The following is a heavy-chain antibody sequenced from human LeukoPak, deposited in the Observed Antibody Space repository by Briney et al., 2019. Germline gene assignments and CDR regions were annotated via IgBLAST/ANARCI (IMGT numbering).Heavy chain of an antibody. V-gene: IGHV3-53*01. Sequence: PGGSLRLSCAASGFTVSSNYMSWVRQAPGKGLEWVSVIYSGGSTYYADSVKGRFTISRDNSKNTLYLQMNSLRAEDTAVYYCARGLQNWSFYGMDVWGQGTTVTVSS. CDR1: GFTVSSNY. CDR2: IYSGGST. CDR3: ARGLQNWSFYGMDV. D-gene: IGHD1-1*01. J-gene: IGHJ6*02.